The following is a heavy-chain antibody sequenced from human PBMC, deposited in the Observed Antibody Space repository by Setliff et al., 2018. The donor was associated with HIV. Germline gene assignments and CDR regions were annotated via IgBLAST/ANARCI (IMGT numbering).Heavy chain of an antibody. CDR3: ARHSPSDY. Sequence: SETLSLTCTVSGDSISNYYWSWVRQPPGKGLEWIGYIYGSGSTGYNPSLKSRVTLSIDTSKNQFSLNLTSMTAADTAVYYCARHSPSDYWGQGTLVTVSS. J-gene: IGHJ4*02. V-gene: IGHV4-59*08. CDR1: GDSISNYY. CDR2: IYGSGST.